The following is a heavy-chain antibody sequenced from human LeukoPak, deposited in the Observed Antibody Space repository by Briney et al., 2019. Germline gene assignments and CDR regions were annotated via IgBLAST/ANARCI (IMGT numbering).Heavy chain of an antibody. D-gene: IGHD6-19*01. CDR1: GFTFSSYS. V-gene: IGHV3-30*18. J-gene: IGHJ4*02. CDR3: AKGAAWLAYFDY. Sequence: GGSLRLSCAASGFTFSSYSMNWVRQAPGKGLERVAVISYDGSNKYYADSVKGRFTISRDNSKNTLYLQMNSLRAEDTAVYYCAKGAAWLAYFDYWGQGTLVTVSS. CDR2: ISYDGSNK.